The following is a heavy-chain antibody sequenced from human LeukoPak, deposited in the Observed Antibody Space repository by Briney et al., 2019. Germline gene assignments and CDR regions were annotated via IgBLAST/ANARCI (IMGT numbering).Heavy chain of an antibody. CDR2: ISSSSSYI. V-gene: IGHV3-21*01. D-gene: IGHD2-8*01. CDR3: ASAYGPDAFDI. Sequence: GGTLRLSCAASGFTFSSYSMNWVRQAPGKGLEWVSSISSSSSYIYYADSVKGRFTISRDNAKNSLYLQMNSLRAEDTAVYYCASAYGPDAFDIWGQGTMVTVSS. J-gene: IGHJ3*02. CDR1: GFTFSSYS.